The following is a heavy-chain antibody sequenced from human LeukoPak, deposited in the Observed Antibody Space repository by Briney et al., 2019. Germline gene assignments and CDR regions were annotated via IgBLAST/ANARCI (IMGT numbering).Heavy chain of an antibody. D-gene: IGHD3-10*01. CDR1: GGTFSSYA. Sequence: SVKVSCKASGGTFSSYAISWVRQAPGQGLEWMGRIIPILGIANYAREFQGRVTITADKSTSTVYMELSSLRSEDTAVYYCARDQPMVRALDYWGQGTLVTVSS. V-gene: IGHV1-69*04. J-gene: IGHJ4*02. CDR3: ARDQPMVRALDY. CDR2: IIPILGIA.